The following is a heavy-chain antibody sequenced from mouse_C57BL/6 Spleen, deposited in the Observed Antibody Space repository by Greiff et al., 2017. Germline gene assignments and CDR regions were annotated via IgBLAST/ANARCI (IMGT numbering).Heavy chain of an antibody. V-gene: IGHV1-5*01. CDR3: NGNYEDYAMDY. J-gene: IGHJ4*01. D-gene: IGHD2-1*01. CDR1: GSTFTSYW. CDR2: IYPGNSDT. Sequence: EVMLVESGTVLARPGASVKMSCKTSGSTFTSYWMHWVKQRPGQGLEWIGAIYPGNSDTSYNQKFKGKAKLTAVTSASTAYMELSSLTNEDSAVYYCNGNYEDYAMDYWGQGTSVTVSS.